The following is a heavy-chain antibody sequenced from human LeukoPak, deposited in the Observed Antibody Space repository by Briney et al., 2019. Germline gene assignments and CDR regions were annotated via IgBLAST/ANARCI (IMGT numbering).Heavy chain of an antibody. Sequence: ASVKVSCKASGYTFTGYYMHWVRQAPGQGLEWMGRINPNSGGTNYAQKFQGRVTMTRDTSISTAYMELSRLRSDDTVVYYCAGVLRPARYCSGGSCYLYYFDYWGQGTLVTVSS. CDR1: GYTFTGYY. J-gene: IGHJ4*02. V-gene: IGHV1-2*05. D-gene: IGHD2-15*01. CDR3: AGVLRPARYCSGGSCYLYYFDY. CDR2: INPNSGGT.